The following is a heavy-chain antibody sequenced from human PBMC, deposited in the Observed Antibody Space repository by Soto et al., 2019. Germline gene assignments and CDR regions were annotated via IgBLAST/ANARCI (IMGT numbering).Heavy chain of an antibody. CDR3: ASIRSSTSPFHYYYYYMDV. V-gene: IGHV3-48*01. Sequence: PGESLKISCAASGFTFSSYSMNWVRQAPGKGLEWVSYISSSSSTIYYADSVKGRFTISRDNAKNSLYLQMNSLRAEDTAVYYWASIRSSTSPFHYYYYYMDVWGKGTTVTVSS. CDR1: GFTFSSYS. J-gene: IGHJ6*03. CDR2: ISSSSSTI. D-gene: IGHD2-2*01.